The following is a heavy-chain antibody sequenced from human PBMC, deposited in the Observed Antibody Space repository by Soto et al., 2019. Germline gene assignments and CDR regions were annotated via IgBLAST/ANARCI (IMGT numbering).Heavy chain of an antibody. D-gene: IGHD5-18*01. CDR1: GGSFSVYY. Sequence: SETLSLTCAVYGGSFSVYYWSWIRHPPGKGLEWIGEINHSGSTNYNPSLKSRVTISVDTSKNQFSLKLSSVTAADTAVYYCARSRYSYGYSGIGLDYWGQGTLVTVSS. CDR3: ARSRYSYGYSGIGLDY. V-gene: IGHV4-34*01. CDR2: INHSGST. J-gene: IGHJ4*02.